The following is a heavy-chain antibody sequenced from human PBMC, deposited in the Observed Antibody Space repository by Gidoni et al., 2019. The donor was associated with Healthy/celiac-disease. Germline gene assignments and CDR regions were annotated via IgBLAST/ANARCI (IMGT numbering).Heavy chain of an antibody. D-gene: IGHD1-26*01. J-gene: IGHJ4*02. CDR3: AADGSGVGATYSY. V-gene: IGHV1-58*01. CDR2: IVVGSGNT. Sequence: GWIVVGSGNTNYAQKFQERVTITRDMSTSTAYMELSCLRSEDTAVYYCAADGSGVGATYSYWGQGTLVTVSS.